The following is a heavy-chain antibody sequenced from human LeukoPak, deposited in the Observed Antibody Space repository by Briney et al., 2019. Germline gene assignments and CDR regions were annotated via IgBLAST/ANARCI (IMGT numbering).Heavy chain of an antibody. CDR1: GGSISSSSYY. CDR2: IYYSGST. D-gene: IGHD2-21*01. V-gene: IGHV4-39*01. Sequence: SETLSLTCTVSGGSISSSSYYWGWIRQPPGKGLEWIGSIYYSGSTYYNPSLKSRVTISVDTSKNQFSLKLSSVTAADTAVYYCACHPLGEFDYWGQGTLVTVSS. J-gene: IGHJ4*02. CDR3: ACHPLGEFDY.